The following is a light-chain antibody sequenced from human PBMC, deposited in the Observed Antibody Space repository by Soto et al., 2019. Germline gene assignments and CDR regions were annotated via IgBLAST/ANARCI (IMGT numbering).Light chain of an antibody. CDR1: SSDVGGYSH. CDR2: DVT. Sequence: QSALTQPRSVSGSPGQSVTISCTGSSSDVGGYSHVSWFQQHPGKAPKLMIYDVTKRPSGVPDRFSGSKSGNTASLTISGLQAEDEADYYCSSYTSSSTLVFGGGTKVTVL. J-gene: IGLJ2*01. CDR3: SSYTSSSTLV. V-gene: IGLV2-11*01.